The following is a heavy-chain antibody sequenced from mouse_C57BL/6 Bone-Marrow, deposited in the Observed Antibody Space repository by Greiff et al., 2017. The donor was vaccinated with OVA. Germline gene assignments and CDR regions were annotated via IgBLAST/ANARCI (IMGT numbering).Heavy chain of an antibody. V-gene: IGHV5-4*03. CDR2: ISDGGSYT. J-gene: IGHJ3*01. Sequence: EVKVEESGGGLVKPGGSLKLSCAASGFTFSSYAMSWVRQTPEKRLEWVATISDGGSYTYYPDNVKGRFTISRDNAKNNLYLQMSHLKSEDTAMYYCARGSFNWDAWFAYWGQGTLVTVSA. D-gene: IGHD4-1*02. CDR1: GFTFSSYA. CDR3: ARGSFNWDAWFAY.